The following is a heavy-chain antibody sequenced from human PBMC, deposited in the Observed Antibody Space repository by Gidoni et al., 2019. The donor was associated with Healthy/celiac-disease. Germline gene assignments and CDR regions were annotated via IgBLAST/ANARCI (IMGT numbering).Heavy chain of an antibody. Sequence: EVQLVESGGGLVKPGGSLRLSCAASGFTFSSYSMNWVRQAPGKGLEWVSSISSSSSYIYYADSVKGRFTISRDNAKNSLYLQMNSLRAEDTAVYYCARVGVHDYGDYIDYWGQGTLVTVSS. CDR2: ISSSSSYI. CDR1: GFTFSSYS. D-gene: IGHD4-17*01. CDR3: ARVGVHDYGDYIDY. J-gene: IGHJ4*02. V-gene: IGHV3-21*01.